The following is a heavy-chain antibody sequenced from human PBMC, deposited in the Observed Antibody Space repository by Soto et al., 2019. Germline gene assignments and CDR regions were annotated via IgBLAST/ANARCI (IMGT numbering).Heavy chain of an antibody. D-gene: IGHD1-26*01. CDR3: AKSSGQWELLLSHFDY. CDR2: ISYDGSNK. V-gene: IGHV3-30*18. J-gene: IGHJ4*02. CDR1: GFTFSSYG. Sequence: GGSLRLSCAASGFTFSSYGMHWVRQAPGKGLEWVAIISYDGSNKYYADSVKGRFTISRDNSKNTLYLQMNSLRAEDTAVYYCAKSSGQWELLLSHFDYWGQGTLVTVSS.